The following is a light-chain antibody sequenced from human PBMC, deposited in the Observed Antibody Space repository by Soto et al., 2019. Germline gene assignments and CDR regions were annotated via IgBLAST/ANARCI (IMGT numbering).Light chain of an antibody. Sequence: QSVLTQPPSASGTPGQSVTISCSGSSSNIGSNAVNWYQQLPGTAPKHLIYSNNQRPSGVPDRFSGSKSGTSASLAISGLQSEDEADYYCAAWDDSLNGLYVFGTGTKLTVL. CDR2: SNN. CDR3: AAWDDSLNGLYV. V-gene: IGLV1-44*01. J-gene: IGLJ1*01. CDR1: SSNIGSNA.